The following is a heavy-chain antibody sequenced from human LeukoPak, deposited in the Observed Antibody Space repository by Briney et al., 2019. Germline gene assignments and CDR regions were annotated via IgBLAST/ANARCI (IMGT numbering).Heavy chain of an antibody. D-gene: IGHD5-18*01. J-gene: IGHJ4*02. Sequence: GESLKISCKGSGYSFPSYWIGWVRQMPGKGLEWMGIIYPGDSDTRYSPSFQGQVTISADKSISTAYLQWSSLKASDTAMYYCARVGHRGYSYGYFNYWGQGTLVTVSS. V-gene: IGHV5-51*01. CDR3: ARVGHRGYSYGYFNY. CDR2: IYPGDSDT. CDR1: GYSFPSYW.